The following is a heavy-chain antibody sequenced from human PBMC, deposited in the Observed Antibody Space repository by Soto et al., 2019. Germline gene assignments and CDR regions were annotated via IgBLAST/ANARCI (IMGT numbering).Heavy chain of an antibody. CDR1: GFTFSNYA. Sequence: GGSLRLSCAASGFTFSNYAMNWVRQAPGKGLEWVSTIGSSGNTYYAASVRGRFTISRDNSENTPSLLMNSRRAADKAGYYCRKRDISTGHRYYIDAWGQGTLVTVSS. CDR3: RKRDISTGHRYYIDA. CDR2: IGSSGNT. V-gene: IGHV3-23*01. D-gene: IGHD3-9*01. J-gene: IGHJ4*02.